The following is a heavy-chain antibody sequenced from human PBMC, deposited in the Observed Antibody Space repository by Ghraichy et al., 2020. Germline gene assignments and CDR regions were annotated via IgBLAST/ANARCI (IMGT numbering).Heavy chain of an antibody. D-gene: IGHD1-20*01. CDR3: ARVLCITGTHLYYYYGMAV. CDR1: GDSVSSNSAA. CDR2: TYYRSKWYN. J-gene: IGHJ6*02. V-gene: IGHV6-1*01. Sequence: SQTLSLTCAISGDSVSSNSAAWNWIRQSPSRGLEWLGRTYYRSKWYNDYAVSVKSRITINPDTSKNQFSLQLNSVTPEDTAVYYCARVLCITGTHLYYYYGMAVWAPGTTVTVSS.